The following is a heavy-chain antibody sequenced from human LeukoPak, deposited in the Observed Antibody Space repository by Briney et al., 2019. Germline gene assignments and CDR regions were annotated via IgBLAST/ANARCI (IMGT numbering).Heavy chain of an antibody. J-gene: IGHJ4*02. Sequence: PGGSLRLSCAASGFTFCSYGMHWVRQTPGKGLEWVAVISYDGSNKHYVDSVKGRFTISRDNSKNTLYLQMNSLRAEDTAVYYCAKDLGGIYYYDFWGQGTLVTVSS. CDR2: ISYDGSNK. CDR3: AKDLGGIYYYDF. CDR1: GFTFCSYG. D-gene: IGHD3-16*01. V-gene: IGHV3-30*18.